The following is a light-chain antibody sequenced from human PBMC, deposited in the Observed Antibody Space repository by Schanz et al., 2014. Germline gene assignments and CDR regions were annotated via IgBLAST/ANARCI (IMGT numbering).Light chain of an antibody. CDR3: SSYTSSSTWV. CDR1: SSDVASYNY. J-gene: IGLJ3*02. Sequence: QSALTQPRSVSGSPGQSVTISCTGTSSDVASYNYVSWYQQHPGKAPKLMIYDVSKRPSGVPDRFSGSKSGNTASLTISGLQAEDEADYYCSSYTSSSTWVFGGGTKLTVL. CDR2: DVS. V-gene: IGLV2-11*01.